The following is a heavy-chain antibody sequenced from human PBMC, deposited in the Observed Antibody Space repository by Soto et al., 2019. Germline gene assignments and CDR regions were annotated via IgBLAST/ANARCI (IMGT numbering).Heavy chain of an antibody. CDR2: INHSGST. J-gene: IGHJ5*02. Sequence: SETLSLTCAVYGGSFSGYYWSWIRQPPGKGLEWIGEINHSGSTNYNPYLKSRVTISVDTSKNQFSLKLSSVTAADTAVYYCARGRRQLVRAGNWFDPWVQGTLV. CDR3: ARGRRQLVRAGNWFDP. V-gene: IGHV4-34*01. D-gene: IGHD6-6*01. CDR1: GGSFSGYY.